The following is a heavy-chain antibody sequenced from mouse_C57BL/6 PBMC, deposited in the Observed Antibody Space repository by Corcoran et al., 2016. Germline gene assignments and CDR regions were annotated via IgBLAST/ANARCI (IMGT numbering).Heavy chain of an antibody. CDR2: IYPGSGNT. Sequence: QVQLKQSGAELVRPGASVKLSCKASGYTFTDYYINWVKQRPGQGLEWIARIYPGSGNTYYNEKFKGKATLTAEKSSSTAYMQLSSLTSEDSAVYFCARLAYYVMVYWGQGTSVTVSS. V-gene: IGHV1-76*01. CDR1: GYTFTDYY. CDR3: ARLAYYVMVY. J-gene: IGHJ4*01.